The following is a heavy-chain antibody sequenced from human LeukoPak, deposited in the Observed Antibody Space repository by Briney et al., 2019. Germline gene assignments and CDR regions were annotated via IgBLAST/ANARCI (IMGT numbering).Heavy chain of an antibody. V-gene: IGHV3-23*01. CDR2: ISGSGGST. CDR3: ATLPRPGMRSMTFDP. Sequence: GGSLRLSCAASGFTFSSYAMSWVRQAPGKGLEWVSAISGSGGSTYYADSVKGRFTISRDNSKNTLYLQMNSLRAEDTAVYYCATLPRPGMRSMTFDPWGQGTLVTVSS. D-gene: IGHD6-6*01. J-gene: IGHJ5*02. CDR1: GFTFSSYA.